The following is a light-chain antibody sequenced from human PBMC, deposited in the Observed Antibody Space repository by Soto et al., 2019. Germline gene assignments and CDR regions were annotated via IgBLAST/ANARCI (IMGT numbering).Light chain of an antibody. CDR3: QKNNSAIT. CDR1: QGISNY. J-gene: IGKJ5*01. Sequence: DIQVTQSPSSLSASVGDRVTITCRASQGISNYLAWYQQKPGKVPKLLIYAASTLQSGVPSRFSGSGSGTDFTLTISSLQPEDVATYYCQKNNSAITFGQGTRLEIK. V-gene: IGKV1-27*01. CDR2: AAS.